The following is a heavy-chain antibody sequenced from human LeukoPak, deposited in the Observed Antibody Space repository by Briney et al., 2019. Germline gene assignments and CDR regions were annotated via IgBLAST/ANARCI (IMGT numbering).Heavy chain of an antibody. J-gene: IGHJ5*02. CDR2: ITKSSNYK. V-gene: IGHV3-21*01. D-gene: IGHD1-20*01. CDR1: GFTFSSYS. Sequence: GGSLRLSCAASGFTFSSYSMNWVRQAPGKGLEWVSSITKSSNYKYYADSVKGRFTVSRDNAGNSLYLQMDSLRAEDTAVYFCARDNWSAAPGAFAPWGQGILVTVSS. CDR3: ARDNWSAAPGAFAP.